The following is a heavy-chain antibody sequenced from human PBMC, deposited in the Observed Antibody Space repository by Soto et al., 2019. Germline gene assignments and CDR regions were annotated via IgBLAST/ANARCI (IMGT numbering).Heavy chain of an antibody. CDR3: AKDRKWYSSGWPIDI. Sequence: EVQLLQSGGGLVQPGGSLRLSCAASGFTFSSYAMSWDRQAPGKGLEWVSAISGSGGSTYYADSVKGRFTISRDNSKSTLYLQMDSLRGEDTAVYYCAKDRKWYSSGWPIDIWGQGTMVTVSS. D-gene: IGHD6-19*01. CDR1: GFTFSSYA. V-gene: IGHV3-23*01. J-gene: IGHJ3*02. CDR2: ISGSGGST.